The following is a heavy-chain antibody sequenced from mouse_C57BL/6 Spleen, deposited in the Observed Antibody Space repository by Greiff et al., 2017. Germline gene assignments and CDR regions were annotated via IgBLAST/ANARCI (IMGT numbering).Heavy chain of an antibody. CDR2: IDPSDSET. Sequence: VQLQQPGAELVRPGSSVKLSCKASGYTFTSYWMHWVKQRPIQGLEWIGNIDPSDSETHYNQKFKDKATLTVDKSSSTAYMQLSSLTSEDSAVYYCARNDGYYGFADWGKGTLVTVSA. J-gene: IGHJ3*01. D-gene: IGHD2-3*01. CDR3: ARNDGYYGFAD. V-gene: IGHV1-52*01. CDR1: GYTFTSYW.